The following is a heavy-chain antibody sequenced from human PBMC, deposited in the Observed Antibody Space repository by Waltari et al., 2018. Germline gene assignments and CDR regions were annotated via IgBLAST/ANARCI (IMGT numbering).Heavy chain of an antibody. Sequence: QVHLVESGGGVVQPGGSLRLSCEGSGSDFNDYGIHWVRQAPGKGLEWLAVVSFEETTQYYADSVKGRFTISRDKSMNTVYLEMNSLRPDDTAMYYCASVTGTGYWGQGTLVTVSS. V-gene: IGHV3-30*03. CDR3: ASVTGTGY. J-gene: IGHJ4*02. CDR2: VSFEETTQ. D-gene: IGHD1-1*01. CDR1: GSDFNDYG.